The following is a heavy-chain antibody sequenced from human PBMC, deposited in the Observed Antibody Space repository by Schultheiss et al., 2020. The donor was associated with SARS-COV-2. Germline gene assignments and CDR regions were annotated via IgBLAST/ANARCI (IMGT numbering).Heavy chain of an antibody. V-gene: IGHV3-23*01. CDR2: ISGSGGNT. CDR1: GFTFSTYA. D-gene: IGHD3-3*01. CDR3: APTTFGDAFEI. Sequence: GGSLRLSCAASGFTFSTYAMSWVRQAPGKGLEWVSAISGSGGNTFYADSVKGRFTISRDNSKNTLYLQMNSLRAEDTAVYYCAPTTFGDAFEIWGQGTLVTVSS. J-gene: IGHJ4*02.